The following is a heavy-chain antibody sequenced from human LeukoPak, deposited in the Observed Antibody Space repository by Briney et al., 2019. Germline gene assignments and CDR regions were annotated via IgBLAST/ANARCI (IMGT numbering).Heavy chain of an antibody. J-gene: IGHJ6*03. CDR2: INWNGGST. CDR3: ARTYYYYYYMDV. Sequence: GGSLRLSCAASGFTFDDYGMSWVRQAPGKGLEWVSGINWNGGSTGYADSVQGRFTISRDNAKNSLYLQMNSLRAEDTALYYCARTYYYYYYMDVWGKGTTVTVSS. V-gene: IGHV3-20*04. CDR1: GFTFDDYG.